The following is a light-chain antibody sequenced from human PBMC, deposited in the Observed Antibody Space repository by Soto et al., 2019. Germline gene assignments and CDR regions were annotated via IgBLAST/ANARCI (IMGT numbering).Light chain of an antibody. CDR2: WAS. J-gene: IGKJ2*01. CDR3: QQYLNTPYT. V-gene: IGKV4-1*01. CDR1: QSVLYSSNNKNY. Sequence: DIVMTQSPDSLAVSLGERATINCKSSQSVLYSSNNKNYLAWYQQKPRQPPKLLIYWASTRESGVPDRFSGSGSGTDFTLPISSLQAEDVAVYYCQQYLNTPYTFGQGTKLEIK.